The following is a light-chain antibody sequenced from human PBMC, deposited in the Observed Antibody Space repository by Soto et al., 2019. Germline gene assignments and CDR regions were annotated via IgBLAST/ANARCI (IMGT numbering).Light chain of an antibody. CDR2: AAS. Sequence: DIQMTQSPSSLSASVGDRVTITCRASQGITTYLNCYHQKPGKAPTLLIYAASSLQSGDPSRFSGSGSETDFNLTISSLQPEDFATYSCQQSYSTTWTFGQGTKVEIK. V-gene: IGKV1-39*01. J-gene: IGKJ1*01. CDR1: QGITTY. CDR3: QQSYSTTWT.